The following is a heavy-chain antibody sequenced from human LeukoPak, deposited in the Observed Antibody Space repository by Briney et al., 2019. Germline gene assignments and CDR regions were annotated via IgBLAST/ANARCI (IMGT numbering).Heavy chain of an antibody. V-gene: IGHV3-23*01. D-gene: IGHD1-1*01. CDR1: GFTFSRCP. CDR3: ARAQDDTRNDLVDRSCDH. J-gene: IGHJ4*02. CDR2: SSSSGDNR. Sequence: GGSLRLSCAASGFTFSRCPMSWVRQAPGKGLEWVSASSSSGDNRHYADSVKGRFTISRDNSKNTLYLQMTSLRADDTAVYYCARAQDDTRNDLVDRSCDHWGQGTLVTVSS.